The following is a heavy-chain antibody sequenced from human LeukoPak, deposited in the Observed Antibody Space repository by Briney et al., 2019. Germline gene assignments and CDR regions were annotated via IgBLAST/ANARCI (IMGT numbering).Heavy chain of an antibody. V-gene: IGHV1-69*13. CDR1: GGTFSSYA. J-gene: IGHJ1*01. D-gene: IGHD4-17*01. CDR2: IIPIFGTA. Sequence: ASVKVSCKASGGTFSSYAISWARQAPGQGLEWMGGIIPIFGTANYAQKFQGRVTITADESTSTAYMELSSLRSEDTAVYYCATMVTQRGYFQHWGQGTLVTVSS. CDR3: ATMVTQRGYFQH.